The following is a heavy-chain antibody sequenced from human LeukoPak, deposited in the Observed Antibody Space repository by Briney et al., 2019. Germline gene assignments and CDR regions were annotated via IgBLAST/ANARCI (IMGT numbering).Heavy chain of an antibody. D-gene: IGHD4-17*01. J-gene: IGHJ4*02. V-gene: IGHV3-48*01. CDR1: GFTFSSYS. CDR3: ARAFPTRKTTVTAYFDY. Sequence: PGGSLRLSCAASGFTFSSYSMNWVRQAPGKGLEWVSYISSSSSTIYYADSVKGRFTISRDNAKNSLYLQMNSLRAEDTAVYYCARAFPTRKTTVTAYFDYWGQGTLVTVSS. CDR2: ISSSSSTI.